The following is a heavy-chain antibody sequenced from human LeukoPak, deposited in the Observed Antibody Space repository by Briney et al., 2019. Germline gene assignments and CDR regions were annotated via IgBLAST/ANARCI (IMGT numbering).Heavy chain of an antibody. CDR3: ARGGEYPSRYSNTWSTFDY. CDR1: GGSISSYY. J-gene: IGHJ4*02. Sequence: KPSETLSLTCTVSGGSISSYYWSWIRQPPGKGLEWIGYIYYSGSTNYNPSLKSRVTISVDTSKNQFSLKLSSVTAADTAVYYCARGGEYPSRYSNTWSTFDYWGQGTLVTVSS. CDR2: IYYSGST. D-gene: IGHD6-13*01. V-gene: IGHV4-59*01.